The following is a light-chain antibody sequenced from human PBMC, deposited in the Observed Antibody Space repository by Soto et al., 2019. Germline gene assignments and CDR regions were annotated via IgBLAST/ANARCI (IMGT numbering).Light chain of an antibody. CDR3: QQYNAYPWT. CDR2: KAS. Sequence: IQMSQSPSTLSASLGDRVTITCVASQSISSWLAWYQQKPGKAPKLLIYKASTLESGVPSNFSGSGSGTEFSLTISSLQPEDFATYYCQQYNAYPWTFGQGTKVDI. J-gene: IGKJ1*01. CDR1: QSISSW. V-gene: IGKV1-5*03.